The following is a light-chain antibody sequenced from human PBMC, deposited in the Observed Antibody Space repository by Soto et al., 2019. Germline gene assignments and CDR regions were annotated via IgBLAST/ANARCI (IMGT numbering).Light chain of an antibody. CDR3: QQYDSAPQT. Sequence: DIQMTQSPSSLSASVGDRVTITCRASQGISDYLAWYQQKPGQPPKLLIYGASTVHAGVPSRFSGSGGGTDYSITINSLQPEDVVTYYYQQYDSAPQTFGQGTKVEIK. V-gene: IGKV1-27*01. J-gene: IGKJ4*01. CDR1: QGISDY. CDR2: GAS.